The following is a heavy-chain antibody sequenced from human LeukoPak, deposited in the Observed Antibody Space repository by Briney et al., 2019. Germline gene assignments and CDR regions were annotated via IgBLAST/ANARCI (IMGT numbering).Heavy chain of an antibody. CDR2: IRYDGSNK. CDR1: GLTFSSYG. V-gene: IGHV3-30*02. CDR3: AKSGITMVRGRGYFDY. D-gene: IGHD3-10*01. Sequence: PGGSLRLSCAASGLTFSSYGMHWVRQAPGKGLEWVAFIRYDGSNKYYADSVKGRFTISRDNSKNTLYLQMNSLRAEDTAVYYCAKSGITMVRGRGYFDYWGQGTLVTVSS. J-gene: IGHJ4*02.